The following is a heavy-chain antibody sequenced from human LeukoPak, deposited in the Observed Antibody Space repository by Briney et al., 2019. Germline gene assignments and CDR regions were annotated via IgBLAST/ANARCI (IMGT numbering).Heavy chain of an antibody. Sequence: GRSLRLSCAASGFTFSSYAMHWVRQAPGKGLEWVAVISYDGSNKYYADSVKGRFTISRDNSKNTLYLQMNSLRAEDTAVYYCARDSGGVFYVDVWGKGTTVTVSS. J-gene: IGHJ6*03. CDR2: ISYDGSNK. CDR1: GFTFSSYA. CDR3: ARDSGGVFYVDV. V-gene: IGHV3-30*01. D-gene: IGHD6-25*01.